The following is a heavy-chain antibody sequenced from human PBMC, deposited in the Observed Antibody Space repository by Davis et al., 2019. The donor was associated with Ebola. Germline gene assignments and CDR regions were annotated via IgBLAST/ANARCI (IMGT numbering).Heavy chain of an antibody. Sequence: SGPTLVKPTQTLTLTCTFSGFSLSTSGVSVGWIRQPPGKALEWLALIYWNDEKRYSPSLKSRLTIIKDSSKNHVLLTMTNMDPVDTATYYCAHRGSHYESSGYWSRNDYWGQGTLVTVSS. CDR1: GFSLSTSGVS. D-gene: IGHD3-22*01. V-gene: IGHV2-5*01. CDR3: AHRGSHYESSGYWSRNDY. J-gene: IGHJ4*02. CDR2: IYWNDEK.